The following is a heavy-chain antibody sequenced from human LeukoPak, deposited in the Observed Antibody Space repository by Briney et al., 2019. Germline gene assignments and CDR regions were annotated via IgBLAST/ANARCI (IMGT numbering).Heavy chain of an antibody. CDR3: ARGAGCGGDCYPGLTPEFDY. J-gene: IGHJ4*02. CDR1: GYTFTGYY. V-gene: IGHV1-2*02. Sequence: RASVKVSCKASGYTFTGYYMHWVRQAPGQGLEWMGWINPNSGGTNYAQKLQGRVTMTTDTSTSTAYMELRSLRSDDTAVYYCARGAGCGGDCYPGLTPEFDYWGQGTLVTVSS. D-gene: IGHD2-21*02. CDR2: INPNSGGT.